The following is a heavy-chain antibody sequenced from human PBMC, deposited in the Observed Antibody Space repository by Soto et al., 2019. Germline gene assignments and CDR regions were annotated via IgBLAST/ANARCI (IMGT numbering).Heavy chain of an antibody. CDR1: GGSISSSSYY. V-gene: IGHV4-39*01. D-gene: IGHD6-19*01. Sequence: SETLSLTCTVSGGSISSSSYYWGWIRQPPGKGLEWIGSIYYSGSTYCNPSLKSRVTISVDTSKNQFSLKLSSVAAADTAVYYCARGYSSGWYPFDYWGQGTLVNVSS. CDR3: ARGYSSGWYPFDY. CDR2: IYYSGST. J-gene: IGHJ4*02.